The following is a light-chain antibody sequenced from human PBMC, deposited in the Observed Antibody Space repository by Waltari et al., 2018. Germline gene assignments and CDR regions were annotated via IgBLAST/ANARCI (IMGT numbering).Light chain of an antibody. J-gene: IGLJ1*01. Sequence: QSALTQPASVSGSPGQSITISCTGTSSDVGSYNLVSWYRQHPGKAPKLLIYEVSKRPSGVFNRFAGSKSGNAASLTISGLQAEDEADYYCCSYAGSSTPYVVGTGTKVTVL. CDR3: CSYAGSSTPYV. CDR1: SSDVGSYNL. CDR2: EVS. V-gene: IGLV2-23*02.